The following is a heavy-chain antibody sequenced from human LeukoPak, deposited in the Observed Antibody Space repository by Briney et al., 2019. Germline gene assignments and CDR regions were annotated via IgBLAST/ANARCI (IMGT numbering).Heavy chain of an antibody. J-gene: IGHJ6*03. Sequence: GSVKVSCKASGYTFTSYYMHWVRQVPGQGLEWMGIINPSGGSTSYAQKFQGRVTMTRDTSTSTVYMELSSLRSEDTAVYYCAREYSGSYYYYYYMDVWGKGTTVTISS. CDR1: GYTFTSYY. V-gene: IGHV1-46*01. CDR3: AREYSGSYYYYYYMDV. D-gene: IGHD1-26*01. CDR2: INPSGGST.